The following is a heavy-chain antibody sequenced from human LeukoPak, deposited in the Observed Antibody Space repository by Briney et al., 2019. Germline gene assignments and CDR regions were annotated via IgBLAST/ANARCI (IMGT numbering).Heavy chain of an antibody. CDR1: GFTFSSNA. V-gene: IGHV3-23*01. CDR2: ITFSGSST. Sequence: GGSLRLSCVASGFTFSSNAMSWVRQAPGMGPDWVSSITFSGSSTDYADSVKGRFTLSRDNSKNTLYLQMDSLRPEDAAVYFCAKDSRYCSSTNCYRPPEPYYNYYYMDVWGKGTTVAISS. CDR3: AKDSRYCSSTNCYRPPEPYYNYYYMDV. J-gene: IGHJ6*03. D-gene: IGHD2-2*01.